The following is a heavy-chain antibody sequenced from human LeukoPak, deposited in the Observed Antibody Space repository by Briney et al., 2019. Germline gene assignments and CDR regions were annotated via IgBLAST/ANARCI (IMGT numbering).Heavy chain of an antibody. CDR2: IYYSGST. V-gene: IGHV4-39*01. CDR1: GDSIGSTSYY. D-gene: IGHD6-13*01. Sequence: SETLSLTCTVSGDSIGSTSYYWGWIRQPPGKGLEWIGNIYYSGSTYYNPSLKSRVTISVDTSKNQFSLKLSSVTAADTAVYYCARGSIAAAGGDWFDPWGQGTLVTVSS. J-gene: IGHJ5*02. CDR3: ARGSIAAAGGDWFDP.